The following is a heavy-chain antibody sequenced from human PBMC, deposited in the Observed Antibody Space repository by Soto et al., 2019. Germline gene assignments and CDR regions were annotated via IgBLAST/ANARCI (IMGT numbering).Heavy chain of an antibody. CDR3: ARHNYGDYDY. J-gene: IGHJ4*02. CDR1: GGSISSYY. CDR2: IYYSGST. Sequence: PSETLALSCTVSGGSISSYYWSWIRQPPGKGLEWIGYIYYSGSTNYNPSLKSRVTISVDTSKNQFSLKLSSVTAADTAVYYCARHNYGDYDYWGQGTLVTVSS. V-gene: IGHV4-59*08. D-gene: IGHD4-17*01.